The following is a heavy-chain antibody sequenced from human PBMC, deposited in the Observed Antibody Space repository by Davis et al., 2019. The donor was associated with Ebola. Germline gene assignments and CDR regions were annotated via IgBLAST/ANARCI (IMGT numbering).Heavy chain of an antibody. Sequence: PSETLSLTCAVPGGSISSGGYSWSWIRQPPGKGLEWIGYIYHSGSTYYNPSLKSRVTISIDRSKNQFSLKLSSVTAADTAVYYCARGGFRGGYYPTLDYWGQGALVTVSS. J-gene: IGHJ4*02. CDR2: IYHSGST. CDR3: ARGGFRGGYYPTLDY. V-gene: IGHV4-30-2*01. D-gene: IGHD3-22*01. CDR1: GGSISSGGYS.